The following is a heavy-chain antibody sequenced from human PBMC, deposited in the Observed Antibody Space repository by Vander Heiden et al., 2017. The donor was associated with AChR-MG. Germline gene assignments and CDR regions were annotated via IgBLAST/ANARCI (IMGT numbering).Heavy chain of an antibody. CDR2: ISAYNGNT. V-gene: IGHV1-18*01. Sequence: QVQLVQSGAEVKKPGASVKVSCKASGYTFTSYGISWVRQAPGQGLEWMGWISAYNGNTNYAQKLQGRVTMTTDTSTSTAYMEMRSLRSEDTAVYYCARDYCSSTSCYSYWFDPWGQGTLVTVSS. J-gene: IGHJ5*02. CDR1: GYTFTSYG. D-gene: IGHD2-2*01. CDR3: ARDYCSSTSCYSYWFDP.